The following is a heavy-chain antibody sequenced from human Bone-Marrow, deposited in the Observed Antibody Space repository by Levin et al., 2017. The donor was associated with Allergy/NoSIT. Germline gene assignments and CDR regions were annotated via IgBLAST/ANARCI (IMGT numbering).Heavy chain of an antibody. CDR1: GYTLTELS. V-gene: IGHV1-24*01. J-gene: IGHJ4*02. CDR2: FDPEDDET. D-gene: IGHD3-10*01. CDR3: ATVSGFGESFFDY. Sequence: PGGSLRLSCKVSGYTLTELSMHWVRQAPGKGLEWMGGFDPEDDETIYAQKFQGRVTMTEDTSTDTAYMELSSLRSEDTAVYYCATVSGFGESFFDYWGQGALVTVSS.